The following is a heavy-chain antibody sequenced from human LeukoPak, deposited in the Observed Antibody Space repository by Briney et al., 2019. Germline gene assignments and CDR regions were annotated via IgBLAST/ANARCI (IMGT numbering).Heavy chain of an antibody. Sequence: GGSLRLSCAASGFTFSSYSMNWVRQAPGKGLEWVSSISSSSSYIYYADSVKGRFTISRDNAKNSLYLQMNSLRAEDTAVYNCARSIAAAADDYWGQGTLVTVSS. CDR1: GFTFSSYS. V-gene: IGHV3-21*01. CDR3: ARSIAAAADDY. CDR2: ISSSSSYI. D-gene: IGHD6-13*01. J-gene: IGHJ4*02.